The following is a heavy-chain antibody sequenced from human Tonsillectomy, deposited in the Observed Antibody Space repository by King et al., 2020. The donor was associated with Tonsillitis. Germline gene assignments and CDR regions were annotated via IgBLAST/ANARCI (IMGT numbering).Heavy chain of an antibody. V-gene: IGHV1-69*01. CDR1: GGTFSSYA. J-gene: IGHJ4*02. CDR2: IIPIFGTA. CDR3: ASAGGYYYDSSGSASFDY. D-gene: IGHD3-22*01. Sequence: QLVQSGAEVKKPGSSVKVSCKASGGTFSSYAISWVRQAPGQGLEWMGGIIPIFGTANYAQKFQGRVTITADESTSTAYMELSSLRSEDTAVYYCASAGGYYYDSSGSASFDYWGQGTLVTVSS.